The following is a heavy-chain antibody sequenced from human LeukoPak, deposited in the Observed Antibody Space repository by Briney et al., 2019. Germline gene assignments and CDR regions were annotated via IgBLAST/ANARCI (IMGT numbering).Heavy chain of an antibody. Sequence: SETLSLTCAVYGGSFSGYYWSWIRQPPGKGLEWIGEINHSGSTNYNPSLRRRVTISVDTSRNHLSLRLSSVTAADTAVYYCARGGNYGDYDGYFDYWGQGTLVSVSS. V-gene: IGHV4-34*01. CDR2: INHSGST. CDR1: GGSFSGYY. J-gene: IGHJ4*02. CDR3: ARGGNYGDYDGYFDY. D-gene: IGHD4-17*01.